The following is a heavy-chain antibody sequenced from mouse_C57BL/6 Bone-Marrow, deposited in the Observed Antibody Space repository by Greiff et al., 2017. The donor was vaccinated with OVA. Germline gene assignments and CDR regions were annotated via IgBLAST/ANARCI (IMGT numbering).Heavy chain of an antibody. Sequence: EVKVVESGGGLVKPGGSLKLSCAASGFTFSSYAMSWVRQTPEKRLEWVATISDGGSYTYYPDNVKGRFTISRDNAKNNLYLQMSHLKSEDTAMYYCARDEANFDYWGQGTTLTVSS. V-gene: IGHV5-4*01. J-gene: IGHJ2*01. CDR3: ARDEANFDY. CDR1: GFTFSSYA. CDR2: ISDGGSYT. D-gene: IGHD3-2*02.